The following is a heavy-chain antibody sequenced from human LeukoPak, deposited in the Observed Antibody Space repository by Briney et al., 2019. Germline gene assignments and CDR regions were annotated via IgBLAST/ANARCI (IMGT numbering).Heavy chain of an antibody. CDR2: IYYSGST. V-gene: IGHV4-59*01. J-gene: IGHJ5*02. Sequence: SETLSLTCTVSGGSISSYYWSWIRQPPGKGLEWIGYIYYSGSTNYNPSLKSRVTISVDTSKNQFSLKLSSVTAADTAVYCCARDLLRFDPWGQGTLVTVSS. CDR3: ARDLLRFDP. CDR1: GGSISSYY.